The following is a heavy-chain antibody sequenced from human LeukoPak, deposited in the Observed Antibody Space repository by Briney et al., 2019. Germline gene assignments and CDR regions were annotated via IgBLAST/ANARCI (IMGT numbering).Heavy chain of an antibody. CDR3: AKGGKGFPLGLRFDS. CDR1: GGSFSSGSYY. J-gene: IGHJ4*02. D-gene: IGHD2-21*01. V-gene: IGHV4-61*01. CDR2: IYYSGST. Sequence: SETLSLTCTVSGGSFSSGSYYWSWIRQPPGQGLEWIGYIYYSGSTNYNPSLKSRVTISVDTSKNQFSLKLTSLTAADTAVYYCAKGGKGFPLGLRFDSWGQGTLVSVSS.